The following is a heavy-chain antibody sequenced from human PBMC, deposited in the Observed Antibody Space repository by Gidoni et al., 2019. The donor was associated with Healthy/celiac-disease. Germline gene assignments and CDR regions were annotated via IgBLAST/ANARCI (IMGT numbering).Heavy chain of an antibody. V-gene: IGHV3-23*01. D-gene: IGHD2-2*01. CDR3: AKEGGDKVPAAIRIRDWFDP. CDR2: ISGSGGST. CDR1: GFTFSSYA. J-gene: IGHJ5*02. Sequence: EVQLLESGGGLVQPGGYLRLSCAASGFTFSSYAMSWVRQAPGKGLEWVSAISGSGGSTYYADSVKGRFTISRDNSKNTLYLQMNSLRAEDTAVYYCAKEGGDKVPAAIRIRDWFDPWGQGTLVTVSS.